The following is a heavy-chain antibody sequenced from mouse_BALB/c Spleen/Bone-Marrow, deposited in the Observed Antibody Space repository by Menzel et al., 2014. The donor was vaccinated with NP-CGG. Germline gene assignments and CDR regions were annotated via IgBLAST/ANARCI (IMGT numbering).Heavy chain of an antibody. CDR3: AYDYDPSYAMDY. CDR2: INPSNGRT. Sequence: QVQLQQSGAELVKPGASVKLSCKAPGYTFTSYWMHWVKQRPGQGLEWIGEINPSNGRTNYNEKFKSKATLTVDKSSSTAYMQLSSLTSEDSAVYYCAYDYDPSYAMDYWGQGTSVTVSS. V-gene: IGHV1S81*02. CDR1: GYTFTSYW. D-gene: IGHD2-4*01. J-gene: IGHJ4*01.